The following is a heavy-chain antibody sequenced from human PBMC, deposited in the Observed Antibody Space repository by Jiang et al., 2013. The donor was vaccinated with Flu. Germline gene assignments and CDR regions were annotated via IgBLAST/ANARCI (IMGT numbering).Heavy chain of an antibody. Sequence: GSGLVKPSETLSLTCTVSGGSMNNYYWTWIRQSPGKGLEWIGYIYSSGSLDYNPSLESRVTISLDMSKNLFSLNLRSVTAADTAVYFCARRAKVKYYFFMDVWGKGATVAVSS. V-gene: IGHV4-4*08. D-gene: IGHD4-17*01. CDR2: IYSSGSL. CDR1: GGSMNNYY. J-gene: IGHJ6*03. CDR3: ARRAKVKYYFFMDV.